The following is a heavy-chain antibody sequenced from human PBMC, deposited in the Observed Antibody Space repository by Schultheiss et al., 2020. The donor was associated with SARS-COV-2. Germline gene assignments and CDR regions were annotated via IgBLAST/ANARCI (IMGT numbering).Heavy chain of an antibody. CDR2: IYYSGST. CDR1: GGSISSYY. V-gene: IGHV4-59*12. J-gene: IGHJ4*02. Sequence: SQTLSLTCTVSGGSISSYYWSWIRQPPGKGLEWIGYIYYSGSTNYNPSLKSRVTISVDTSKNQFSLKLSSVTAADTAVYYCAREWGLDYRNYGPHFDYWGQGTLVTVSS. D-gene: IGHD4-11*01. CDR3: AREWGLDYRNYGPHFDY.